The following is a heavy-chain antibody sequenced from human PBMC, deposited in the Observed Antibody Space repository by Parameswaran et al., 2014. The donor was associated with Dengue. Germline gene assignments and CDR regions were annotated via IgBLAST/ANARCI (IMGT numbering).Heavy chain of an antibody. J-gene: IGHJ2*01. Sequence: ASETLSLTCTVSGGSIRSSYWSWIRQPPGKGLEWIGSIYDSVITNYNPSLRRRVTISVDTSKKQFSLKLSSVTAADTAVYYCTRDSTSTYYYDNGRQAKRTNWYFDLWGRGTLVTVSS. D-gene: IGHD3-22*01. V-gene: IGHV4-59*13. CDR1: GGSIRSSY. CDR2: IYDSVIT. CDR3: TRDSTSTYYYDNGRQAKRTNWYFDL.